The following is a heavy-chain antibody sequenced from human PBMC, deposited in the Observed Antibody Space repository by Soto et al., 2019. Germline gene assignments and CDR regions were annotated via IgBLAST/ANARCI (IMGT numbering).Heavy chain of an antibody. Sequence: PSETLSLTCAVYGGSFSGYYWSWIRQPPGKGLEWIGEINHSGSTNYNPSLKSRVTISVDTSKNQFSLKLSSVTAADTAVYYCARRRGDIVVVPAGAWFDPWGQGTLVTVSS. CDR2: INHSGST. CDR3: ARRRGDIVVVPAGAWFDP. J-gene: IGHJ5*02. D-gene: IGHD2-2*01. V-gene: IGHV4-34*01. CDR1: GGSFSGYY.